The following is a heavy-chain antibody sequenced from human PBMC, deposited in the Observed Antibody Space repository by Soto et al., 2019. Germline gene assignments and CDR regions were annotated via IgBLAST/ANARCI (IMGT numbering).Heavy chain of an antibody. J-gene: IGHJ6*02. CDR3: ARSRRGAYSSGWYSLSGYYNYGIDV. CDR2: IYYSGST. D-gene: IGHD6-19*01. V-gene: IGHV4-59*08. Sequence: SETLSLTCTVSGGSISSYYWSWIRQPPGKGLEWIGYIYYSGSTNYNPSLKSRVTISVDTSKNQFSLKLSSVTAADTAVYYCARSRRGAYSSGWYSLSGYYNYGIDVWGQGTKVTVSS. CDR1: GGSISSYY.